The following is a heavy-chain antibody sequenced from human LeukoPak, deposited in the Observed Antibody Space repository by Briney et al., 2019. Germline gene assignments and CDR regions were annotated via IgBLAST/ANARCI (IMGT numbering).Heavy chain of an antibody. CDR1: GYSFTSHR. J-gene: IGHJ4*02. D-gene: IGHD2-15*01. CDR2: IYPGDSDT. CDR3: ARRHPQYCSGGSCYWEYYFDY. Sequence: GESLKISCKGSGYSFTSHRIGWVRQMPGKGLEWMGIIYPGDSDTRYSPSFQGQVTISADRSISTAYLQWSSLKASDTAMYYCARRHPQYCSGGSCYWEYYFDYWGQGTLVTVSS. V-gene: IGHV5-51*01.